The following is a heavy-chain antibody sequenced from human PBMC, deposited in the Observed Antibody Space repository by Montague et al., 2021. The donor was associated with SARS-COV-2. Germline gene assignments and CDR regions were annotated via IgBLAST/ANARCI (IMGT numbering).Heavy chain of an antibody. V-gene: IGHV4-39*07. CDR3: AIGNRIAVAGTDFDY. J-gene: IGHJ4*02. D-gene: IGHD6-19*01. Sequence: SETLSLTCTVSGASISTYSYFWVWHRQPPGQGLEWIGSIYYSRSTYYNPSLKSRVAISIDTSENHFSLKLSSVTAADAAVYSCAIGNRIAVAGTDFDYWGQGTLVTVSS. CDR1: GASISTYSYF. CDR2: IYYSRST.